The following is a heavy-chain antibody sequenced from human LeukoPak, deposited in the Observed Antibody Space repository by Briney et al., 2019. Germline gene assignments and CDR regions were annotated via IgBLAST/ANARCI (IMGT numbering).Heavy chain of an antibody. D-gene: IGHD6-13*01. CDR1: GYTFTGYG. J-gene: IGHJ4*02. Sequence: ASVKVSCKASGYTFTGYGISWVRQAPGQGLEWMGWISAYNGNTNYAQKFQGRVTMTRDTSISTAYMELSRLRSDDTAVYYCARVAAAGTNPFDYWGQGTLVTVSS. CDR3: ARVAAAGTNPFDY. CDR2: ISAYNGNT. V-gene: IGHV1-18*01.